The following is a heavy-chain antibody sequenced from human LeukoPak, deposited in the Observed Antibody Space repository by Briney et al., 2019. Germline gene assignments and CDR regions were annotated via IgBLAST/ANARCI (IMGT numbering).Heavy chain of an antibody. CDR2: ISSSSSYI. CDR1: GFTFSSYT. CDR3: ARGMRDGYNSGAD. Sequence: GGSLRLSCAASGFTFSSYTMNWVRQAPGKGLEWVSSISSSSSYIYYADSVKGRFTISRDNAKNSLYLQMNSLRAEDTPVYYCARGMRDGYNSGADWGQGTLVTVSS. D-gene: IGHD5-24*01. J-gene: IGHJ4*02. V-gene: IGHV3-21*01.